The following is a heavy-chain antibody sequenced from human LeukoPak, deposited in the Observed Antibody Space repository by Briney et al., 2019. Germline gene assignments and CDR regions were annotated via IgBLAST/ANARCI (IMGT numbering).Heavy chain of an antibody. CDR2: ISYDGSNK. D-gene: IGHD6-13*01. Sequence: GGSLRLSCAASGFTFSSYAMHWVRQAPGKGLEWVTIISYDGSNKYYADSVKGRFTTSRDNSKNTLYLQMNSLRTEDTAVYYCARGDKQLVFNRNKGGFDPWGQGTLVTVSS. V-gene: IGHV3-30*04. CDR1: GFTFSSYA. J-gene: IGHJ5*02. CDR3: ARGDKQLVFNRNKGGFDP.